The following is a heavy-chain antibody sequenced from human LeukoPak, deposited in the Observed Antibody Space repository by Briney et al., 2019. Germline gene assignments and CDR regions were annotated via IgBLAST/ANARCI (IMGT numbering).Heavy chain of an antibody. Sequence: PGGSLRLSCAASGFTFSSYGMHWVRQAPGKGLEWVAFIRYDGSNKYYADSVKGRFTISRDNAKNSLYLQMNSLRAEDTAVYYCARESGSLLSKPFDYWGQGTLVTVSS. CDR2: IRYDGSNK. V-gene: IGHV3-30*02. CDR3: ARESGSLLSKPFDY. J-gene: IGHJ4*02. CDR1: GFTFSSYG. D-gene: IGHD1-26*01.